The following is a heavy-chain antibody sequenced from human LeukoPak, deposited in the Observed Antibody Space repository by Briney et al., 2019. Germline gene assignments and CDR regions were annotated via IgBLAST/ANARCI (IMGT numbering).Heavy chain of an antibody. CDR2: INHSGST. V-gene: IGHV4-39*07. D-gene: IGHD5-18*01. CDR1: GGSISGSSYY. CDR3: ARVSIQLWSGRNYGMDV. Sequence: SETLSLTCTVSGGSISGSSYYWSWIRQPPGKGLEWIGEINHSGSTNYNPSLKSRVTISVDTSKNQFSLKLSSVTAADTAVYYCARVSIQLWSGRNYGMDVWGQGTTVTVSS. J-gene: IGHJ6*02.